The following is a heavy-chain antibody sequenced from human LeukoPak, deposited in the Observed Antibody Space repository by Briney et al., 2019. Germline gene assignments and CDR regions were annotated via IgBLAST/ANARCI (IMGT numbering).Heavy chain of an antibody. CDR1: GYTFTGYY. D-gene: IGHD6-19*01. V-gene: IGHV1-2*02. J-gene: IGHJ4*02. CDR2: INPNSGGT. CDR3: AASKYSSGLSFDY. Sequence: ASAKVSCKASGYTFTGYYMHWVRQAPGQGLEWMGWINPNSGGTNYAQKFQGRVTMTRDTSISTAYMELSRLRSDDTAVYYCAASKYSSGLSFDYWGQGTLVTVSS.